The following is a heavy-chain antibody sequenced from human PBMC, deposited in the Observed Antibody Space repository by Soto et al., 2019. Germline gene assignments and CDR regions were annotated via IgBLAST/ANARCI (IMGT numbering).Heavy chain of an antibody. Sequence: PVGSLRLSCAASGFTFSSYEMNWVRQAPGKGLEWVSYISRSGSTMYYGDSVKGRFTISRDNAKNSLYLQMNSLRAEDTAVYYCVRRYCSSTSCTFDFWGQGALVTVSS. CDR3: VRRYCSSTSCTFDF. V-gene: IGHV3-48*03. CDR1: GFTFSSYE. J-gene: IGHJ4*02. CDR2: ISRSGSTM. D-gene: IGHD2-2*01.